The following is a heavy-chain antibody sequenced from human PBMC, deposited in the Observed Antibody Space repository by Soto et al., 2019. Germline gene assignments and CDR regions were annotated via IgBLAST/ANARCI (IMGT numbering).Heavy chain of an antibody. J-gene: IGHJ3*02. V-gene: IGHV5-51*01. CDR1: GYSFTIYW. Sequence: ESLKISCKGSGYSFTIYWIGWVRQMPGKGLEWMGIIYPGDSDTRYSPSFQGQVTISADKSISTAYLQWSSLKASDTAMYYCASQEMATKNVDAFDIWGQGTMVTVSS. CDR3: ASQEMATKNVDAFDI. CDR2: IYPGDSDT. D-gene: IGHD5-12*01.